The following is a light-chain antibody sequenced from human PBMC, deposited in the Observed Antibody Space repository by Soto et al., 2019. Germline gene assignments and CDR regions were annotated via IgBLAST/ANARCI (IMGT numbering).Light chain of an antibody. CDR1: QSITSS. CDR2: KAS. CDR3: PQYNSYPLT. Sequence: DIQITQPPSTLSASVGDRVTITCRASQSITSSLAWYQQKPGKAPKLMIYKASSLESGVPSRFSGSGSGTEFTLTISSLQPDDFATYYCPQYNSYPLTFGGGTKVEIK. J-gene: IGKJ4*01. V-gene: IGKV1-5*03.